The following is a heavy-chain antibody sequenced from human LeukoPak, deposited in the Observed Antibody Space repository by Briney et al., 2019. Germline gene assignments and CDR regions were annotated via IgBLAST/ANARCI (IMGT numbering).Heavy chain of an antibody. CDR1: GGTFTSFA. CDR2: IIPIFRTA. CDR3: ARALRYYSDSSGYAFDY. J-gene: IGHJ4*02. Sequence: SATVSFKASGGTFTSFAISWVRHAPGQGLEWMGGIIPIFRTANYAQKFQGRVTITADESTSTAYMELSSLRSEDTAVYYCARALRYYSDSSGYAFDYWGQGTLVTVSS. D-gene: IGHD3-22*01. V-gene: IGHV1-69*13.